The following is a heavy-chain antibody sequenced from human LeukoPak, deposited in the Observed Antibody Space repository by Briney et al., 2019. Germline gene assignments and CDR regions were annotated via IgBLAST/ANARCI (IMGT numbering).Heavy chain of an antibody. V-gene: IGHV3-30*04. CDR1: GFNFSTSA. J-gene: IGHJ4*02. Sequence: PGGSLRLSCTASGFNFSTSAMYWVRQAPGKGLEWVAIISYGGDNKHYPDSVRGRFTISRGTSHNTLYLQMNSLRVEDTAVYYCASDYLDYWGQGTLVTVCS. CDR3: ASDYLDY. CDR2: ISYGGDNK.